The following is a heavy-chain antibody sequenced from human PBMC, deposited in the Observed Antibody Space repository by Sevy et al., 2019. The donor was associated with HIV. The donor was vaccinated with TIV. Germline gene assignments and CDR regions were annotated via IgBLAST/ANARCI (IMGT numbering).Heavy chain of an antibody. CDR1: GYTFTSYG. CDR3: ARDRTNDFWSGYYRGGWFDP. V-gene: IGHV1-18*01. D-gene: IGHD3-3*01. J-gene: IGHJ5*02. Sequence: ASVKVSCKASGYTFTSYGISWVRQAPGQGLEWMGWISAYNGNTNYAQKLQGRVTMTTDTSTGTAYMELRSLRSDDTAVYYCARDRTNDFWSGYYRGGWFDPWGQGTLVTVSS. CDR2: ISAYNGNT.